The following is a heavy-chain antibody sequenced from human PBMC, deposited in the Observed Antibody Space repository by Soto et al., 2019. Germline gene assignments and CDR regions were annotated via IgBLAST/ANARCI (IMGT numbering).Heavy chain of an antibody. D-gene: IGHD3-10*01. CDR2: VNPIVSMS. CDR3: ASIYGSGYRAFDY. CDR1: GDTFNFYS. V-gene: IGHV1-69*02. Sequence: QVQLVQSGAEVKRPGSSVKVSCKASGDTFNFYSINWVRQAPGLGLEWMGRVNPIVSMSNYAQKFQGRVTMTADKSTSTAYMELSRLRSEDTAIYSGASIYGSGYRAFDYWGQGALVTVSS. J-gene: IGHJ4*02.